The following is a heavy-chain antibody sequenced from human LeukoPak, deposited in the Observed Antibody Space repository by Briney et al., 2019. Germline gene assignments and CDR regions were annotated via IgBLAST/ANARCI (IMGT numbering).Heavy chain of an antibody. CDR2: ISGSGGGA. Sequence: PGGSLRLSCAASGFTFSSYWIHWVRQAPGKGLEWLSGISGSGGGAYYADSVKGRFTISRDNSQNSLYLQMNSLRAEDTAVYYCAKGRISPDYWGQGTLVTVSS. CDR3: AKGRISPDY. V-gene: IGHV3-23*01. D-gene: IGHD2/OR15-2a*01. CDR1: GFTFSSYW. J-gene: IGHJ4*02.